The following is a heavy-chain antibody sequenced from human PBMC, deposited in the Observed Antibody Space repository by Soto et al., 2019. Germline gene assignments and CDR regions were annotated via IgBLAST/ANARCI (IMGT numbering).Heavy chain of an antibody. D-gene: IGHD3-3*01. CDR1: GFTFTNYW. V-gene: IGHV3-7*01. J-gene: IGHJ4*02. Sequence: EAQLVESGGGLVQPGGCLRLSCAASGFTFTNYWMSWVRQAPGKGLEWVANIKQDGSEKYYADSAKGRFIISRDNAKTSLYLQMNSLRAEDTAVYYCARDMGVFWSGYPEGGFDYWGQGTPVTVSS. CDR2: IKQDGSEK. CDR3: ARDMGVFWSGYPEGGFDY.